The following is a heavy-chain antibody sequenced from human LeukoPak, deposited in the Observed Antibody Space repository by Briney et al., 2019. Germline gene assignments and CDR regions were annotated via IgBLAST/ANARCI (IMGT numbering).Heavy chain of an antibody. D-gene: IGHD3-10*01. CDR3: ARDSMVRGADWFDP. J-gene: IGHJ5*02. V-gene: IGHV4-34*01. Sequence: SSETLSLTCAVYGGSFSGYYWSWIRQPPGKGLEWIGEINHSGSTNYNPSLKSRVTISVDKSKNQFSLKLSSMTAADTAVYYCARDSMVRGADWFDPWGQGTLVTVSS. CDR2: INHSGST. CDR1: GGSFSGYY.